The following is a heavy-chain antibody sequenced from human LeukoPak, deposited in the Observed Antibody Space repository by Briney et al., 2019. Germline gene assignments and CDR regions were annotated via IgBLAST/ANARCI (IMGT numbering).Heavy chain of an antibody. CDR1: GGSFSGYY. CDR3: ARRWSHFDY. V-gene: IGHV4-34*01. CDR2: IHYSGST. D-gene: IGHD1-26*01. J-gene: IGHJ4*02. Sequence: SETLSLTCAVYGGSFSGYYWGWIRQPPGKGLEWIGSIHYSGSTYYNLSLKSRVTISVDTSKNQFSLNLNSVTAADTAVYYCARRWSHFDYWGQGTLVTVSS.